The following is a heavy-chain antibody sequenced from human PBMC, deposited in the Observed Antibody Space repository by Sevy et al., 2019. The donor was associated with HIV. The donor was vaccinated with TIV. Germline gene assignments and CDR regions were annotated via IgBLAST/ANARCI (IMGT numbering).Heavy chain of an antibody. J-gene: IGHJ4*02. CDR3: STHAGIAAAGRVLDY. CDR2: TRNKADSYRT. CDR1: GFTFSDHY. D-gene: IGHD6-13*01. V-gene: IGHV3-72*01. Sequence: GGSLRLSCAASGFTFSDHYMEWVRQAPGKGLEWVGRTRNKADSYRTEYAASVKGRFTISRDDSKNSLYLQMNSLKTEDTTVYYCSTHAGIAAAGRVLDYWGQGTLVTVSS.